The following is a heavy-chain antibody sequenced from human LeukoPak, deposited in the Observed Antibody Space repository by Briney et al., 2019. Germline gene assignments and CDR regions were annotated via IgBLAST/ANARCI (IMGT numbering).Heavy chain of an antibody. CDR3: ARVRGWLQFRYYYYGMDV. CDR2: IYYSGST. V-gene: IGHV4-61*01. J-gene: IGHJ6*02. Sequence: SETLSLTGTVSGGSVSSGIYYWSWIRQPPGKGLEWIGYIYYSGSTNYNPSLKSRVTISVYTSRNQFSLKLSSVTAADTAVYYCARVRGWLQFRYYYYGMDVWGQGTTVTVSS. CDR1: GGSVSSGIYY. D-gene: IGHD5-24*01.